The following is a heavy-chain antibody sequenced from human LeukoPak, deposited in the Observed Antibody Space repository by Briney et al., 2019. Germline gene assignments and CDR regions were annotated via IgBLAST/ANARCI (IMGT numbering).Heavy chain of an antibody. D-gene: IGHD6-13*01. CDR1: GGSISSYY. V-gene: IGHV4-59*01. J-gene: IGHJ5*02. CDR3: ARVGSAAAGANWFDP. Sequence: SETLSLTCTVSGGSISSYYWSWIRQPPGKGLEWIGYIYYSGSTNYNPSLKSRVTISVDTSKNQFSLKLISVTAADTAVYYCARVGSAAAGANWFDPWGQGTLVTVSS. CDR2: IYYSGST.